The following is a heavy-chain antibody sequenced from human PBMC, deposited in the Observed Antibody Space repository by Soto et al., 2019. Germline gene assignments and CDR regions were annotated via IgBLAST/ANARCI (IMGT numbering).Heavy chain of an antibody. Sequence: QVQLVESGGGVVQPGRSLRLSCAASGFTFSSYAMHWVRQAPGKGLEWVAVISYDGSNKYDADSVKGRFTISRENSKNTLYLQMNSLRAEETAVYYCAREGEVRGWSYSGMVVWGQGSTVTVSS. CDR3: AREGEVRGWSYSGMVV. CDR1: GFTFSSYA. CDR2: ISYDGSNK. V-gene: IGHV3-30-3*01. J-gene: IGHJ6*02. D-gene: IGHD3-10*01.